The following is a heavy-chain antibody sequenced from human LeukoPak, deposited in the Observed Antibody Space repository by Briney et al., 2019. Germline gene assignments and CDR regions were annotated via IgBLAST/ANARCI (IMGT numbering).Heavy chain of an antibody. J-gene: IGHJ4*02. CDR2: IYYSGST. CDR1: GGSISSGGYY. D-gene: IGHD5-18*01. Sequence: SETLSLTCTVSGGSISSGGYYWSWIRQHPGKGLEWIGYIYYSGSTYYNPSLKSRVTISVDTSKNQFSLKLSSVTAADTAVYYCARGQKTRYTAMVTWVDYWGQGTLVTVSS. V-gene: IGHV4-31*03. CDR3: ARGQKTRYTAMVTWVDY.